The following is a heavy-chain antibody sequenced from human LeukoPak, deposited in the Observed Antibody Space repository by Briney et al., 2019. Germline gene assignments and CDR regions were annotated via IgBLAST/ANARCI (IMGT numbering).Heavy chain of an antibody. CDR1: GFTFSSYA. D-gene: IGHD3-22*01. Sequence: PGGSLRLSCAASGFTFSSYAMHWVRQAPGKGLEWVAVISYDGSNKYYADSVKGRFTISRDNSKNTLYLQMNSLRAEDTAVYYCAKIKDDSSGYYYYFDYWGQGTLVTVSS. J-gene: IGHJ4*02. V-gene: IGHV3-30-3*02. CDR3: AKIKDDSSGYYYYFDY. CDR2: ISYDGSNK.